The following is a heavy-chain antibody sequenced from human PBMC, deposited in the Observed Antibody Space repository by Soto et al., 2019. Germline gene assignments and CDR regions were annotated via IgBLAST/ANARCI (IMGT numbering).Heavy chain of an antibody. CDR2: INHSGST. Sequence: SETLSLTCAVYGGSFSGYYWSWIRQPPGKGLEWIGEINHSGSTNYNPSLKSRVTISVDTSKNQFSLKLSSVTAADTAVYYCARGVPKAYYDFWSGYFPFADWFDPWGQGTLVSVSS. CDR3: ARGVPKAYYDFWSGYFPFADWFDP. V-gene: IGHV4-34*01. CDR1: GGSFSGYY. D-gene: IGHD3-3*01. J-gene: IGHJ5*02.